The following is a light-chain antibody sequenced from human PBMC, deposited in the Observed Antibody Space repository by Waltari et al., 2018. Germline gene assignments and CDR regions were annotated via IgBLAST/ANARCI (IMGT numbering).Light chain of an antibody. CDR1: QSVSSN. J-gene: IGKJ2*01. Sequence: EIVMTQSPATLSVSQGERATLSCRASQSVSSNLAWYQQKPGQAPRLLNYGASTRATGIPARFSGSGSGTEFTLTISSLQSEDFAVYYCQQYNNWPPYTFGQGTKLEIK. CDR2: GAS. CDR3: QQYNNWPPYT. V-gene: IGKV3-15*01.